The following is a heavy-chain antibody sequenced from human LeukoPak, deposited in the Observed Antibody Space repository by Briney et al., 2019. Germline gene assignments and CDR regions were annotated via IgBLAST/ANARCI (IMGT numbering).Heavy chain of an antibody. J-gene: IGHJ4*02. CDR3: ARGNDGLDY. CDR1: GGSISSGDYS. V-gene: IGHV4-30-4*08. Sequence: SETLSLTCTLSGGSISSGDYSWSWIRQPRGKGLEWIGYIYYSGSTYYNPSLKSRVTISGDTSKNQFSLKLSSVTGADTAVYYCARGNDGLDYWGQGTLVTVSS. CDR2: IYYSGST. D-gene: IGHD1-1*01.